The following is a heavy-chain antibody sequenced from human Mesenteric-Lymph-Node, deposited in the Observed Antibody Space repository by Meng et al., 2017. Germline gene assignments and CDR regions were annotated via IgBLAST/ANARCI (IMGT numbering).Heavy chain of an antibody. D-gene: IGHD2-2*01. CDR3: AKATASTCSRVNCYYFDY. Sequence: GESLKISCVGSGFKFNSYAMSWVRQAPGKGLEWVATFSGGIGTTYEADSVRGRFTISRDKSESTLHLQMDSLRAEDTAVYFCAKATASTCSRVNCYYFDYWGHGTPVTVSS. J-gene: IGHJ4*01. V-gene: IGHV3-23*01. CDR1: GFKFNSYA. CDR2: FSGGIGTT.